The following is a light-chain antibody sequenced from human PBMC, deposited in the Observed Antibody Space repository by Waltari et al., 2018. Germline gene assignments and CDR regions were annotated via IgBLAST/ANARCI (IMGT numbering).Light chain of an antibody. V-gene: IGKV3-20*01. CDR3: QKYGTLPAT. CDR2: DAS. J-gene: IGKJ1*01. CDR1: QSVSRT. Sequence: EIVLTQSPGTLSLSPGDRATLSCRASQSVSRTLAWYQQNPGQAPRLLIYDASSRATGIPDRFSGSGSGTDFSLTISRLEPEEFAVYYCQKYGTLPATFGQGTKVEIK.